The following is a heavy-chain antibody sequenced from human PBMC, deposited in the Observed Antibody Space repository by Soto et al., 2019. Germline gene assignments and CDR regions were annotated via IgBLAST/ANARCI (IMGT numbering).Heavy chain of an antibody. CDR3: ARCPGKLEGHYYYMDV. CDR2: IYYSGST. V-gene: IGHV4-59*01. CDR1: GGSISSYY. J-gene: IGHJ6*03. Sequence: SETLSLTCTVSGGSISSYYWSWIRQPPGKGLEWIGYIYYSGSTNYNPSLKSRVTISVDTSKNQFSLKLSSVTAADTAVYYCARCPGKLEGHYYYMDVWGKGTTVTVSS. D-gene: IGHD1-1*01.